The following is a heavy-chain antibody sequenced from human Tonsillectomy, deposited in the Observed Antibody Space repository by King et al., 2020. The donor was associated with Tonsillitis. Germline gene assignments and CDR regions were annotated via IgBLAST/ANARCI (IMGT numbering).Heavy chain of an antibody. V-gene: IGHV4-59*01. CDR3: ARATAAAVYWYFDL. D-gene: IGHD6-13*01. CDR1: GGSISSYY. Sequence: VQLQESGPGLVKPSETLSLTCTVSGGSISSYYWSWIRQPPGKGLEWIGYIYYSGSTNYNPSLKSRVTISVDTSKNQFSLKLSSVTAADTAVYYCARATAAAVYWYFDLWGRGTLVTVSS. J-gene: IGHJ2*01. CDR2: IYYSGST.